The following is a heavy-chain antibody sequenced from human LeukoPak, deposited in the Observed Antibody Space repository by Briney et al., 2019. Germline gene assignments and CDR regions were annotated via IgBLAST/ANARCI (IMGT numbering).Heavy chain of an antibody. CDR3: AKDDYYDTSGYRD. CDR2: ISKNGRNT. V-gene: IGHV3-64*01. Sequence: GGSLRLSCAASGFTFSSYSMHWVRQAPGKGLEFVSAISKNGRNTYYGNSMKGRFTISRDNSKNTLYLQMNSLRAEDTAVYYCAKDDYYDTSGYRDWGQGTLVTVSS. D-gene: IGHD3-22*01. J-gene: IGHJ4*02. CDR1: GFTFSSYS.